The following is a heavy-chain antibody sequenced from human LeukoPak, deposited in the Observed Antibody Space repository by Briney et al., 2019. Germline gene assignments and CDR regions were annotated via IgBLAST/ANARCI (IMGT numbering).Heavy chain of an antibody. CDR3: ARVPKIVVPAAILYYYYYMDV. V-gene: IGHV4-30-4*08. D-gene: IGHD2-2*01. CDR2: IYYSGST. J-gene: IGHJ6*03. Sequence: PSQTLSLTCTVSGGSISSGDYYWSWIRQPPGKGLEWIGYIYYSGSTYYNPSLKSRVTIPVDTSKNQFSLKLSSVTAADTAVYYCARVPKIVVPAAILYYYYYMDVWGKGTTVTVSS. CDR1: GGSISSGDYY.